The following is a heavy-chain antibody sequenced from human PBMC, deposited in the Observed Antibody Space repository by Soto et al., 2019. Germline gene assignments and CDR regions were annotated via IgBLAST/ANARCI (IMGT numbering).Heavy chain of an antibody. CDR3: VRDGTKTLRDWFDP. V-gene: IGHV4-4*07. D-gene: IGHD1-1*01. J-gene: IGHJ5*02. CDR1: GASISGFY. Sequence: SETLSLTCSVSGASISGFYWSWIRKSAGKGLEWIGRIYATGTTDYNPSLKSRVMMSVDTSKKQFSLKLRSVTAADTAVYYCVRDGTKTLRDWFDPWGQGISVTVSS. CDR2: IYATGTT.